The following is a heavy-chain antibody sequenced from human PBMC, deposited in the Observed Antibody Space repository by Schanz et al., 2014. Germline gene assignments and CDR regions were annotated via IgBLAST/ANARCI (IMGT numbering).Heavy chain of an antibody. Sequence: QVHLMQSGAEAKKPGASVKVSCKAFGYSFTTYFIHWVRLAPGQGFEWMGLISPSGGSTSYAQKFKGRVTMTRDRSTSTVFMGLSGLTSEDTAGYYCGRGGGAYPQKYGMDVWGQGTLVTVSS. J-gene: IGHJ6*02. CDR3: GRGGGAYPQKYGMDV. V-gene: IGHV1-46*01. CDR2: ISPSGGST. CDR1: GYSFTTYF. D-gene: IGHD3-16*01.